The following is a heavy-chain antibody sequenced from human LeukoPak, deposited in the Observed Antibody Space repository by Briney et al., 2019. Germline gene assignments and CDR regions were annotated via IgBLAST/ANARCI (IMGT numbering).Heavy chain of an antibody. CDR2: ISNSGGST. J-gene: IGHJ4*02. Sequence: GGCLRLSCAASVFTFSTYFMSWVRQAPWKGREWVSGISNSGGSTSYADSVKGRFTISSDTSKNTLYLQMNSLRAEDTAVYYCATSRSGLYYVFDYWGRGTLVTVSS. D-gene: IGHD3-3*01. CDR1: VFTFSTYF. V-gene: IGHV3-23*01. CDR3: ATSRSGLYYVFDY.